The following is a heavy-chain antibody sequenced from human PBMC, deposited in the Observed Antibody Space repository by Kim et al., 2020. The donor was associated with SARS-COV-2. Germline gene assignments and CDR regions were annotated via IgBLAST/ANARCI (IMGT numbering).Heavy chain of an antibody. V-gene: IGHV4-31*03. CDR2: IYYSGST. Sequence: SETLSLTCTVSGGSISSGGYYWSWIRQHPGKGLEWIGYIYYSGSTYYNPSLKSRVTISVDTSKNQFSLKLSSVTAADTAVYYCARLLMLKYSQGGNWFDPWGQGTLVTVSS. CDR1: GGSISSGGYY. J-gene: IGHJ5*02. CDR3: ARLLMLKYSQGGNWFDP. D-gene: IGHD3-16*01.